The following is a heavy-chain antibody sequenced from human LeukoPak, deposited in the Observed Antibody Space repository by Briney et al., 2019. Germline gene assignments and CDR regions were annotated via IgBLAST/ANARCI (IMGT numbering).Heavy chain of an antibody. CDR1: GGSFGRYA. CDR3: ARSQGYSYGSSY. D-gene: IGHD5-18*01. Sequence: ASVKVSCKAPGGSFGRYAISWVRQAPGQGLEWMGGIVPILGTANYAQKFQGRVTITADDSTGTAYMELTSLRPADTAVYYCARSQGYSYGSSYWGQGTLVTVSS. CDR2: IVPILGTA. J-gene: IGHJ4*02. V-gene: IGHV1-69*13.